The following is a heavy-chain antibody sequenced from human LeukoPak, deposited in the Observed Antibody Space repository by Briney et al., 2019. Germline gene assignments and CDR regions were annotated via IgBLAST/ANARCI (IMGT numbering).Heavy chain of an antibody. D-gene: IGHD3-10*01. CDR1: GFTFRNYA. CDR3: AKNKGSGSHVNYCMDV. Sequence: PGGSLRLSCAGTGFTFRNYAMSWVRQAPGKGLEWVSFVSGSGGSTYYADSVKGRFAISRDNSKNTLYLQMNSLRAEDTAIYYCAKNKGSGSHVNYCMDVWGKGTTVTVSS. J-gene: IGHJ6*03. V-gene: IGHV3-23*01. CDR2: VSGSGGST.